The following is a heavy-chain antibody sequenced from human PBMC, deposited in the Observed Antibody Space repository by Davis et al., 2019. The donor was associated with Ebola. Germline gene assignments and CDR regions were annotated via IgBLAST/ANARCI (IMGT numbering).Heavy chain of an antibody. V-gene: IGHV2-70*16. CDR2: IDWDDDK. Sequence: TLSLTCTVSGGSISSYYWSWIRQPPGKALEWLARIDWDDDKFYRTSLKTRLTISKDTSKNQVVLTMTNMDPVDTATYYCARDYGDYGSDYYYGMDVWGQGTTVTVSS. D-gene: IGHD4-17*01. J-gene: IGHJ6*02. CDR1: GGSISSYY. CDR3: ARDYGDYGSDYYYGMDV.